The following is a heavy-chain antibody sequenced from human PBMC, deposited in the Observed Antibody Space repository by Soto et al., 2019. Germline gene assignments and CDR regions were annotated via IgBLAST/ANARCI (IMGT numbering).Heavy chain of an antibody. D-gene: IGHD3-22*01. Sequence: EVQLVESGGGLVKPGGSLRLSCAASGFTFSSYSMNGVRQAPGKGLEWVSSISSSSSYIYYADSVKGRFTISRDNAKNSLYLQMNSLRAEDTAVYYCARGYHYYDSSGYDKWDAFDIWGQGTMVTVSS. V-gene: IGHV3-21*01. J-gene: IGHJ3*02. CDR2: ISSSSSYI. CDR1: GFTFSSYS. CDR3: ARGYHYYDSSGYDKWDAFDI.